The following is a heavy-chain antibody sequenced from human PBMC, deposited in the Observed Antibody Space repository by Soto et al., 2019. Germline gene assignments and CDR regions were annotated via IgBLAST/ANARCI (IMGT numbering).Heavy chain of an antibody. V-gene: IGHV3-23*01. J-gene: IGHJ4*02. CDR3: AKSSPDIVVVVAPFDY. Sequence: GGSLRLSCAASGFTFSSYAVSWVRQAPGKGLEWVSAISGSGGSTYYADSVKGRFTISRDNSKNTLYLQMNSLRAEDTAVYYCAKSSPDIVVVVAPFDYWGQGTLVTVSS. D-gene: IGHD2-15*01. CDR1: GFTFSSYA. CDR2: ISGSGGST.